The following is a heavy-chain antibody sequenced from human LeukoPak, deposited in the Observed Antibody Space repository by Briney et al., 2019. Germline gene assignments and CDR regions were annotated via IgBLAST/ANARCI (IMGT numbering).Heavy chain of an antibody. J-gene: IGHJ6*03. Sequence: GGSLRLSCAASGFTFSSYWMSWVHQAPGKGLEWVANIKQDGSEKYYVDSVKGRFTISRDNAKNSLYLQMNSLRAEDTAVYYCASRYSSSWYYYYYYMDVWGKGTTVTVSS. V-gene: IGHV3-7*01. CDR3: ASRYSSSWYYYYYYMDV. CDR1: GFTFSSYW. D-gene: IGHD6-13*01. CDR2: IKQDGSEK.